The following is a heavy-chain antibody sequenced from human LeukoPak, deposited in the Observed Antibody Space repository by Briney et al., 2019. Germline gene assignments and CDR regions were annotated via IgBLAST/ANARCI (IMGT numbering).Heavy chain of an antibody. CDR1: GGSFSGYY. CDR3: ARLEDDYFDY. J-gene: IGHJ4*02. D-gene: IGHD2-15*01. V-gene: IGHV4-34*01. CDR2: INHSGST. Sequence: PSETLSLTCAVYGGSFSGYYWSWIRQPPGKGLEWIGEINHSGSTNYNPSLKSRVTISVDTSKNQFSLKLSSVTAADTAVYYCARLEDDYFDYWGQGTLVTVSS.